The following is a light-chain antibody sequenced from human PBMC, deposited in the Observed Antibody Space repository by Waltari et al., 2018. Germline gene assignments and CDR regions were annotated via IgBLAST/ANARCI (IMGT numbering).Light chain of an antibody. CDR1: SSDAGGYNY. Sequence: QSALTQPRPVSGSPGQSVTISCTGTSSDAGGYNYVSWYQQHPGKAPKLMIYDVSTRPSGVPDRFSGSKSGNTASLTISGLQAEDEADYYCCSYAGSYTYVVFGGGTKLTVL. J-gene: IGLJ2*01. CDR2: DVS. V-gene: IGLV2-11*01. CDR3: CSYAGSYTYVV.